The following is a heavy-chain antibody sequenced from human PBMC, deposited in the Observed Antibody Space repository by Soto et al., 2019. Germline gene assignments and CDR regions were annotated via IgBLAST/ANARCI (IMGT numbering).Heavy chain of an antibody. CDR3: VRDGTKTLRDWFDP. D-gene: IGHD1-1*01. CDR1: GDSVTSVSDY. Sequence: SETLSLTCTVSGDSVTSVSDYWSWIRQPPGKGLEWIGYIYYSGSADYNPSLGSRVTISIDTSKNQFSLKLRSVTAADTAVYYCVRDGTKTLRDWFDPWGQGISVTVSS. J-gene: IGHJ5*02. V-gene: IGHV4-61*01. CDR2: IYYSGSA.